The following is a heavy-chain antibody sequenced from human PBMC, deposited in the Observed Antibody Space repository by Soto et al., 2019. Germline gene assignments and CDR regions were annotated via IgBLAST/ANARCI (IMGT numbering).Heavy chain of an antibody. CDR1: GFTFSSYG. CDR2: ISYDGSNK. D-gene: IGHD5-18*01. CDR3: AKGLGYSYGYPFDY. V-gene: IGHV3-30*18. Sequence: PGGSLRLSCAASGFTFSSYGMHWVRQAPGKGLEWVAVISYDGSNKYYADSVKGRFTISRDNSKNTLYLQMNSLRAEDTAVYYCAKGLGYSYGYPFDYWGQGT. J-gene: IGHJ4*02.